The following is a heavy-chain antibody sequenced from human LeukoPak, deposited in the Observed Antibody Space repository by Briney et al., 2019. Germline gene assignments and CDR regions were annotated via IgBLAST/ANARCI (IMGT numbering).Heavy chain of an antibody. CDR2: IYPGDSDT. CDR1: GYKFTSYW. D-gene: IGHD6-13*01. Sequence: KISCKGSGYKFTSYWIGWVRQMPGKGLEWMGIIYPGDSDTRYSPSFQGQVTISADKSISTAYLQWSSLKASDTAMYYCATSSSWSLYYFDYWGQGTLVTVSS. J-gene: IGHJ4*02. V-gene: IGHV5-51*01. CDR3: ATSSSWSLYYFDY.